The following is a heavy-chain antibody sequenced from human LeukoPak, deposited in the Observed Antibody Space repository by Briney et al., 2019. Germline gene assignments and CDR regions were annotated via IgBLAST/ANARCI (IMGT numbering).Heavy chain of an antibody. J-gene: IGHJ4*02. CDR2: IYYSGST. V-gene: IGHV4-61*08. Sequence: SETLSLTCTVSGGSVSSGGYYWSWIRQPPRKGLEWIGYIYYSGSTNNNPTLKSRVTMSVDTSKNQFSLKLSSVTAADTAVYYCARVALRYCSGGSCQSLDYWGQGTLVTVSS. CDR3: ARVALRYCSGGSCQSLDY. D-gene: IGHD2-15*01. CDR1: GGSVSSGGYY.